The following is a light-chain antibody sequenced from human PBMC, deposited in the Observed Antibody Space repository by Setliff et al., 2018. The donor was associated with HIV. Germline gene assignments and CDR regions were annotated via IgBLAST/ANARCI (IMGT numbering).Light chain of an antibody. Sequence: QSVLTQPASVSGSPGQSITISCTGTSSDVGSYNLVSWYQQHPGRAPKLMIYEVSKRPSGVSNRFSGSKSGNTASLTISGLQAEDEAAYYCSSYVNINTLVFGTGTKVTVL. V-gene: IGLV2-23*02. CDR3: SSYVNINTLV. CDR2: EVS. J-gene: IGLJ1*01. CDR1: SSDVGSYNL.